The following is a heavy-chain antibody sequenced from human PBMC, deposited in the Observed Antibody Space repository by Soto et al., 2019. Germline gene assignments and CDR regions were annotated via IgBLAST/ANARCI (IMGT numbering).Heavy chain of an antibody. J-gene: IGHJ5*01. CDR1: GGSISSGGYS. D-gene: IGHD1-1*01. CDR2: IYDSGTT. Sequence: QMQLQESDSGLVRPSQTPSLTCAVAGGSISSGGYSWSWIRQPPGKGLEWIGYIYDSGTTSYNLSLKSRVTISLDRSKNQFSLRLSSVTAADTAVYYCARETTARFDSWGQGILVTVSS. CDR3: ARETTARFDS. V-gene: IGHV4-30-2*01.